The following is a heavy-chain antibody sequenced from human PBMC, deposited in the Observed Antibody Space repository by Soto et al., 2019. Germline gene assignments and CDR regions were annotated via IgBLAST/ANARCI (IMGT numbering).Heavy chain of an antibody. V-gene: IGHV1-69*13. Sequence: SVKVSCKASGGTFSSYAISWVRQAPGQGLEWMGGIIPLFGTENYAQKFQGRVTITADESTSTAYMELSSLRSEDTAVYYCARVGWIQPNYYGMDVWGQGTTVTVSS. CDR3: ARVGWIQPNYYGMDV. J-gene: IGHJ6*02. CDR2: IIPLFGTE. CDR1: GGTFSSYA. D-gene: IGHD5-18*01.